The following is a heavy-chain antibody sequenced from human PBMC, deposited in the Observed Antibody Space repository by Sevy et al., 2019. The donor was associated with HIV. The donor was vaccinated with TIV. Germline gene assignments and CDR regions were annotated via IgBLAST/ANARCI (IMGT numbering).Heavy chain of an antibody. CDR3: ARAPGIVTFYGMDV. V-gene: IGHV4-31*03. D-gene: IGHD2-15*01. J-gene: IGHJ6*02. Sequence: SETLSLTCSVSRGPISSGGYYWSWIRQHPRKGLEWIGYIYNSGSTYYTPSLKSRVTISLDTSQNQFSLKMSSVTAADTAVYYCARAPGIVTFYGMDVWGQGTTVTVSS. CDR1: RGPISSGGYY. CDR2: IYNSGST.